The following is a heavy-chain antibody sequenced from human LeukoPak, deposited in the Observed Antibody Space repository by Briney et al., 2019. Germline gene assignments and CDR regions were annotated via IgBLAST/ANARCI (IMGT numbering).Heavy chain of an antibody. J-gene: IGHJ6*04. V-gene: IGHV3-21*01. Sequence: GGSLRLSCAASGFTFSSYSMNWVRQAPGKGLEWVSSISSSSSKIYYADSVKGRFSISRDNAKNALYVQMNSLRAEDTAVYYCAELGITMIGGVWGKGTTVTISS. CDR1: GFTFSSYS. CDR3: AELGITMIGGV. CDR2: ISSSSSKI. D-gene: IGHD3-10*02.